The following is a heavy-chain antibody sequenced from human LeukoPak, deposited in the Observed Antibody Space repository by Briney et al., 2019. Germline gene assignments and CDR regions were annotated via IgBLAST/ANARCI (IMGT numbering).Heavy chain of an antibody. CDR2: IKQDGSEK. J-gene: IGHJ4*02. V-gene: IGHV3-7*01. CDR3: ARARDFGRPFFDY. D-gene: IGHD3-3*01. Sequence: GGSLRLSCAASGFTFSSYWMSWVRQAPGKGLEWVANIKQDGSEKYYVDSVKGRFTISRDNAKNSLYLQMNSLRAEDTAVYYCARARDFGRPFFDYWGQGTLVTVSS. CDR1: GFTFSSYW.